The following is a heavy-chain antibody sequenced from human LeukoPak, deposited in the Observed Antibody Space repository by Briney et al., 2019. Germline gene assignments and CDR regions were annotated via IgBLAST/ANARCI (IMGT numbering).Heavy chain of an antibody. J-gene: IGHJ4*02. CDR3: ARDYGSGSYGALGY. CDR2: ISYDGSNK. V-gene: IGHV3-30-3*01. CDR1: GFTFSSYA. D-gene: IGHD3-10*01. Sequence: GGSLRLSCAASGFTFSSYAMHWVRQAPGKGLEWVAVISYDGSNKYYADSVKGRFTISRDNSKNTLYLQMNSLRAEDTAVYYCARDYGSGSYGALGYWGQGTLVTVSS.